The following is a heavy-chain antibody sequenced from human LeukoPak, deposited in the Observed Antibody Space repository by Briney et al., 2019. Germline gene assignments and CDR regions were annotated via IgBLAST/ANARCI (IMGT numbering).Heavy chain of an antibody. CDR3: ARGTIDYGDYAISPDY. CDR2: ISAYNGNT. J-gene: IGHJ4*02. Sequence: ASVKVSCKASGYTFTSYGISWVRQAPGQGLEWMGWISAYNGNTNYAQKLQGRVTMTTDTSTSTAYMELRSLRSDNTAVYYCARGTIDYGDYAISPDYWGQGTLVTVSS. V-gene: IGHV1-18*01. CDR1: GYTFTSYG. D-gene: IGHD4-17*01.